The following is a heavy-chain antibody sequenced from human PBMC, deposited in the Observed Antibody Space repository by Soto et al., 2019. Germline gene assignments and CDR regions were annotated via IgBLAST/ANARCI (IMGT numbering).Heavy chain of an antibody. CDR2: INPNSGGT. CDR3: ARDPTWRDDYGDSAPNVYYYGMDV. J-gene: IGHJ6*02. V-gene: IGHV1-2*04. D-gene: IGHD4-17*01. Sequence: QVQLVQSGAEVKKPGASVKVSCKASGYTFTGYYMHWARQAPGQGLEWMGWINPNSGGTNYAQKFQGWVTMTRDTSISTAYMELSRLRSDDTAVYYCARDPTWRDDYGDSAPNVYYYGMDVWGQGTTVTVSS. CDR1: GYTFTGYY.